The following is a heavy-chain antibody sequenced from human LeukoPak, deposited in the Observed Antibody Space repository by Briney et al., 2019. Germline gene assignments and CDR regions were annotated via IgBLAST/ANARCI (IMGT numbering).Heavy chain of an antibody. CDR1: GGSFSGYY. CDR2: INHSGST. V-gene: IGHV4-34*01. D-gene: IGHD1-26*01. Sequence: SETLSLTCAVYGGSFSGYYWSWIRQPPGKGLEWIGEINHSGSTNYNPSLKSRVTISVDTSKNQFSLKLSSVTAADTAVYYCARDLSDDSGNPNWFDPWGQGTLVTVSS. CDR3: ARDLSDDSGNPNWFDP. J-gene: IGHJ5*02.